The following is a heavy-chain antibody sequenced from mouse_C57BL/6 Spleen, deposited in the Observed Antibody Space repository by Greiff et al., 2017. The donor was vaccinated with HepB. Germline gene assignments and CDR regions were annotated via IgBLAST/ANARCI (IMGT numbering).Heavy chain of an antibody. CDR2: IDPSDSYT. Sequence: QVQLKQPGAELVRPGTSVKLSCKASGYTFTSYWMHWVKQRPGQGLEWIGVIDPSDSYTNYNQKFKGKATLTVDTSSSTAYMQLSSLTSEDSAVYYCARRDWDTRGSSWVDYWGQGTTLTVSS. CDR1: GYTFTSYW. D-gene: IGHD1-1*01. CDR3: ARRDWDTRGSSWVDY. J-gene: IGHJ2*01. V-gene: IGHV1-59*01.